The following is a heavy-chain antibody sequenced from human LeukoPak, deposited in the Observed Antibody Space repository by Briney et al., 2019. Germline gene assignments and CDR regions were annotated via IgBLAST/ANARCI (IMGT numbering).Heavy chain of an antibody. CDR3: ASGSTGPFDY. J-gene: IGHJ4*02. Sequence: SETLSLTCTVSGGSIRSYYWSWIRQPPGKGLEWIGYTYYSGSTNYNPSLKSRVTISVDTSKNQFSLKLTSVTAADTAVYYCASGSTGPFDYWGQGTLVTVSS. CDR2: TYYSGST. CDR1: GGSIRSYY. V-gene: IGHV4-59*01. D-gene: IGHD1-26*01.